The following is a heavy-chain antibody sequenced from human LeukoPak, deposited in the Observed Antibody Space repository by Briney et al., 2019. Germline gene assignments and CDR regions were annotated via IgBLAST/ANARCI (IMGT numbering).Heavy chain of an antibody. V-gene: IGHV4-38-2*02. Sequence: SETLSLTCTVSGYSISSGYYWGWIRQPPGKGLEWIGSIYYSGSTYYNPSLKSRVTISVDTSKNQFSLKLSSVTAADTAVYYCARHHDIVVVPAANFDYWGQGTLVTVSS. CDR1: GYSISSGYY. CDR2: IYYSGST. D-gene: IGHD2-2*01. CDR3: ARHHDIVVVPAANFDY. J-gene: IGHJ4*02.